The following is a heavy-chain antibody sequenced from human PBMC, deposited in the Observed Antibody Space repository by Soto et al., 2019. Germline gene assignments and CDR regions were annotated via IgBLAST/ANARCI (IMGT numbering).Heavy chain of an antibody. CDR1: GYTITGYY. CDR2: INPNSGGT. D-gene: IGHD2-15*01. Sequence: QVQLVQSGAEVKKPGASVKVSCKASGYTITGYYIHWVRQAPGQGLEWMGWINPNSGGTKYPQKFQGRVTMTRDTSIRTVYMSLTGLKSDDTAVYFCARDLAKGGGSAGFDYWGQGTLVAVSS. CDR3: ARDLAKGGGSAGFDY. V-gene: IGHV1-2*02. J-gene: IGHJ4*02.